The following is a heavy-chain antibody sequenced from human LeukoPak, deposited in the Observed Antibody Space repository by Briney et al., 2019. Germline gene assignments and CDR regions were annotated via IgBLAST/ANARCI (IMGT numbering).Heavy chain of an antibody. J-gene: IGHJ4*02. CDR2: INRGST. D-gene: IGHD3-16*01. CDR1: GGSFSGYY. CDR3: ARQGDESYCDY. Sequence: SETLSLTCAVYGGSFSGYYWNWIRQPPGKGLEWIGEINRGSTKYNPSLKSRVTISVDTSKNQFSLKLSSVTAADTAVYYCARQGDESYCDYWGQGTLVTVSS. V-gene: IGHV4-34*01.